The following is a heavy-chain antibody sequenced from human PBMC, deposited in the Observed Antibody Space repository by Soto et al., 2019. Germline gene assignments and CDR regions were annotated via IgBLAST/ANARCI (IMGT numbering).Heavy chain of an antibody. D-gene: IGHD2-8*01. CDR1: GGSFRVYY. Sequence: QVQLQQWGAGLLKPSETLSLTCAVYGGSFRVYYGIWIRQPPGKGLEWIGEINHSGSANYNPSLKNRVTISVDTSKNQISLNLTSVTAADTAVYYYARQLYAAIGYWCQGTLVTVSS. V-gene: IGHV4-34*01. CDR3: ARQLYAAIGY. J-gene: IGHJ4*02. CDR2: INHSGSA.